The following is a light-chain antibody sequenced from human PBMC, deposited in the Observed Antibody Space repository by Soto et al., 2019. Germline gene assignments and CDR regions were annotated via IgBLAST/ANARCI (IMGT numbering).Light chain of an antibody. V-gene: IGLV2-8*01. CDR3: SPYAGSNNYV. CDR2: EVN. J-gene: IGLJ1*01. Sequence: QSVLTQPPSASGSPGQSVTISCTGTSSDVGGYDYVSWFQQHPGKAPKLMIYEVNKRPSGVPDRFSASKSGNTASLTVSGLQTEDEADYYCSPYAGSNNYVFGTGTKVTVL. CDR1: SSDVGGYDY.